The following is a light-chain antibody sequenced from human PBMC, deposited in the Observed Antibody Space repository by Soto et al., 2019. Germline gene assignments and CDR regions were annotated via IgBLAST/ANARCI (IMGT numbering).Light chain of an antibody. CDR1: SSNIGRNT. V-gene: IGLV1-44*01. Sequence: QSVLTQPPSTSGTPGPRVTISCSGSSSNIGRNTVNWYQQLPGTAPTLLIYRNNQRPSGVPDRFSGSKSGTSASLAISGLQSEDEADYYCAAWDGSLKGYVFATGTKVTVL. CDR2: RNN. J-gene: IGLJ1*01. CDR3: AAWDGSLKGYV.